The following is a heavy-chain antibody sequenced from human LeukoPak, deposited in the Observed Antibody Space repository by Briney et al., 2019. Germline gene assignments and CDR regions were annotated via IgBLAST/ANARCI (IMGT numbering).Heavy chain of an antibody. CDR1: GYTFTNYG. CDR2: ISGYNGNT. J-gene: IGHJ4*02. Sequence: ASVKVSCKASGYTFTNYGISWVRQAPGQGLEWMGWISGYNGNTNYAQKFQGRVTMTTDTSTSTAYMELRSLRSDDTAVYYCARQDYYYDSSGYPIFDYWGQGTLVTVSS. V-gene: IGHV1-18*01. D-gene: IGHD3-22*01. CDR3: ARQDYYYDSSGYPIFDY.